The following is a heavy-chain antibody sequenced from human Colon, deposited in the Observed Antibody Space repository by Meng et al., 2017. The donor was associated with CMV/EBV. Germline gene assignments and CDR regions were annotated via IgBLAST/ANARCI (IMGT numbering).Heavy chain of an antibody. V-gene: IGHV3-7*03. CDR2: IKEDGSGQ. D-gene: IGHD1-14*01. J-gene: IGHJ4*02. Sequence: GESLKISCAASGFTFTTFWMTWVRQAPGKGLQWVANIKEDGSGQWYVDSVKGRFTISRDNAKQSVYLQMDSLRVEDTAVYYCASHTHYAGNPPGTHNCWGQGTLVTVSS. CDR3: ASHTHYAGNPPGTHNC. CDR1: GFTFTTFW.